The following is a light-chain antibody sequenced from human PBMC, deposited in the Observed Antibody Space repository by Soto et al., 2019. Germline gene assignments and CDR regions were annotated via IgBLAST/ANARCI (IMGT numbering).Light chain of an antibody. Sequence: EIVMTQSPATLSVSPGERATLSCRASQSVSSNLAWYQQKPGQAPRLLIYGASTTATGIPARFSGSGSGTEFTLTISSLQSEDFAVYYCQQGGTFGQGTKVEIK. J-gene: IGKJ1*01. CDR2: GAS. V-gene: IGKV3-15*01. CDR3: QQGGT. CDR1: QSVSSN.